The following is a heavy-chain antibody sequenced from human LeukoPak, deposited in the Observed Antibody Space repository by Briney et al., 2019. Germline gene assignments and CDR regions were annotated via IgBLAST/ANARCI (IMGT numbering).Heavy chain of an antibody. CDR2: ITGSGQTK. J-gene: IGHJ4*02. D-gene: IGHD3-22*01. Sequence: GGSLRLSCLVSGFSFSDYAMSWVRRAPGKGLEWVSAITGSGQTKYYTDSVKGRFTMSRDNCKNTLYLQMNSLRDEDTAEYFCAKESLVVIESYFDNWGQGTLVLVSS. V-gene: IGHV3-23*01. CDR3: AKESLVVIESYFDN. CDR1: GFSFSDYA.